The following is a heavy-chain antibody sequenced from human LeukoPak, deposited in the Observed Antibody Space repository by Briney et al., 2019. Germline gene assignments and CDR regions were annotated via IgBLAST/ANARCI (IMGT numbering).Heavy chain of an antibody. CDR3: ARGDIVATPNLFFDY. J-gene: IGHJ4*02. D-gene: IGHD5-12*01. Sequence: ASVKVSCKASGYTFTRYYMHWVRQAPGHGLEWMGRINPNSGGTNYAQTLQGRVTMTRDTSISTAYMELSRLRSDDTAVYYCARGDIVATPNLFFDYWGQGTLVTVSS. V-gene: IGHV1-2*06. CDR1: GYTFTRYY. CDR2: INPNSGGT.